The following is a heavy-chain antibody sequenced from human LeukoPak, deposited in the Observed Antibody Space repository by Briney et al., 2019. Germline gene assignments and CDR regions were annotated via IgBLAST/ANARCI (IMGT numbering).Heavy chain of an antibody. J-gene: IGHJ4*02. Sequence: GASVKVSCKASGYTFTSYYMHWVRQAPGRGLEWMGIINPSGGSSRYAQKFQGRVTMTSDTSTSTLYMELSSLRSEDTAVYYCARGGGGDSAAPFDYWGQGTLVTVSS. D-gene: IGHD2-21*02. CDR1: GYTFTSYY. CDR3: ARGGGGDSAAPFDY. V-gene: IGHV1-46*01. CDR2: INPSGGSS.